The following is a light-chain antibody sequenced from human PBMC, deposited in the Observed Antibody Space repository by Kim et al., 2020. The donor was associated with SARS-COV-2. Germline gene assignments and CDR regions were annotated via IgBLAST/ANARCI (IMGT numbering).Light chain of an antibody. V-gene: IGKV3-20*01. Sequence: EVVLTQSPGTLSLSPGERATLSCRASQSISTSYLAWYHQKPGQTPRLLIYGTSNRATGISDRFRGSGSGTDFTLTISRLEPEDIGVYYCQQYGNSATFGQGTKVDIK. CDR3: QQYGNSAT. CDR1: QSISTSY. J-gene: IGKJ1*01. CDR2: GTS.